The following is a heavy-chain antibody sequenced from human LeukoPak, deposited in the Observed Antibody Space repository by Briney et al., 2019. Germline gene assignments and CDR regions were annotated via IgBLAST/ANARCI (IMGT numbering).Heavy chain of an antibody. Sequence: SETLSLTCTVSGYSISSGYYWGWIRQPPGKGLEWIGSIYHSGSTYYNPSLKSRVTISVDTSKNQFSLKLSSVTAADTAVYYCARHIPYCSSTSCYADYWGQGTLVTVPS. V-gene: IGHV4-38-2*02. CDR3: ARHIPYCSSTSCYADY. CDR2: IYHSGST. D-gene: IGHD2-2*01. J-gene: IGHJ4*02. CDR1: GYSISSGYY.